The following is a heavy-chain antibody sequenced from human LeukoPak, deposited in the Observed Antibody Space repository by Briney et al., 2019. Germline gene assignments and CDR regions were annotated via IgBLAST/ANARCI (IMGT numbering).Heavy chain of an antibody. V-gene: IGHV3-7*05. Sequence: GGSLRLSCAASGFTFSSYWMSWVRQAPGKGLEWVANIKQDGSEKYYVDSVKGRFTISRDNAKNSLYLQMNSLRAEDTAVYYCAKFSPTPLLNYYYYGMDVWGQGTTVTVSS. CDR3: AKFSPTPLLNYYYYGMDV. CDR1: GFTFSSYW. J-gene: IGHJ6*02. CDR2: IKQDGSEK. D-gene: IGHD3-3*01.